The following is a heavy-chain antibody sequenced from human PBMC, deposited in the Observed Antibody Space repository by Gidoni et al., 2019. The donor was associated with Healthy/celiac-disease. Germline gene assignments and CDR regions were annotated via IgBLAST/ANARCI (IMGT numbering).Heavy chain of an antibody. CDR3: AKSDIVVVPAAMIPYYFDY. CDR2: ISGSGGST. Sequence: EVQLLESGGGLVQPGGSLRLSCAASGFPFNSYALSWFRQAPGKGLGWVSAISGSGGSTYYADSVKGRFTISRDNSKNTLYLQMNSLRAEDTAVYYCAKSDIVVVPAAMIPYYFDYWGQGTLVTVSS. V-gene: IGHV3-23*01. CDR1: GFPFNSYA. D-gene: IGHD2-2*01. J-gene: IGHJ4*02.